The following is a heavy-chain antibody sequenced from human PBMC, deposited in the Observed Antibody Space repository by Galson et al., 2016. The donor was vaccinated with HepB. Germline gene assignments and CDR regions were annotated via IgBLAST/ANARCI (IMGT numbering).Heavy chain of an antibody. CDR2: INPSGNT. CDR3: AIQQNYLFDS. D-gene: IGHD1-7*01. Sequence: LSLTCTVSGGSISRYYWSWVRQPPGKGLEWIGEINPSGNTNYNPSLKSRVTISADTSKNQFSLKLSSVTAADTAAYYCAIQQNYLFDSWGLGTLVTVSS. J-gene: IGHJ4*02. CDR1: GGSISRYY. V-gene: IGHV4-34*09.